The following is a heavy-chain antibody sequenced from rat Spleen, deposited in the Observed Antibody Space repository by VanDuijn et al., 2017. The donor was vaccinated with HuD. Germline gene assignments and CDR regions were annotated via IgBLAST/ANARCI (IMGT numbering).Heavy chain of an antibody. Sequence: EVQLVESGGGLVQPGRSLKLSCAASGFTFSDYYMAWVRQAPTEGLEWVASISYDGFDTYYRDSVKGRFTISRDNAKSSLYLQMDSLRSEDTATHYCTTSSPEYWGQGVMVTVSS. D-gene: IGHD3-8*01. CDR1: GFTFSDYY. V-gene: IGHV5-20*01. J-gene: IGHJ2*01. CDR2: ISYDGFDT. CDR3: TTSSPEY.